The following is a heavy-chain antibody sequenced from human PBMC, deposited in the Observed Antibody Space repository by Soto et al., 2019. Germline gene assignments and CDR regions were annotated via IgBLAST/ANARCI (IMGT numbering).Heavy chain of an antibody. Sequence: ASVKVSCKAPGYTFTGYYMHWVRQAPGQGLEWMGWINPNSGGTNYAQKFQGWVTMTRDTSISTAYMELSRLRSDDTAVYYCARGRGFGELLYDYYGMDVWGQGTTVTVSS. CDR2: INPNSGGT. D-gene: IGHD3-10*01. CDR1: GYTFTGYY. CDR3: ARGRGFGELLYDYYGMDV. J-gene: IGHJ6*02. V-gene: IGHV1-2*04.